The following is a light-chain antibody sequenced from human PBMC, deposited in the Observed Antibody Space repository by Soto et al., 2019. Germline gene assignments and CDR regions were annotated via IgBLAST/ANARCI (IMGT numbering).Light chain of an antibody. V-gene: IGKV1-5*01. J-gene: IGKJ5*01. CDR3: QQFHSFPIT. Sequence: DIQMTQPPSTLSATAGDRVTITCRASQSITIWLAWYQQKPGKAPKLLIYDASTLESGVPSRFSGSGSGTEFTLTISSLQPDDFATYYCQQFHSFPITLGQGTRLEIK. CDR2: DAS. CDR1: QSITIW.